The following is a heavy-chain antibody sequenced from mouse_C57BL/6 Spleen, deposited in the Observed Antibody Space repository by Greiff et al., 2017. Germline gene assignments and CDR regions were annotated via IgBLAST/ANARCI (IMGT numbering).Heavy chain of an antibody. CDR3: ARDRNYGSFAY. Sequence: EVQGVESGGGLVKPGGSLKLSCAASGFTFSSYAMSWVRQTPEKRLEWVATISDGGSYTYYPDTVKGRFTISRDNAKNNLYLQMSHLKSEYTAMXYCARDRNYGSFAYWGQGTLVTVSA. CDR2: ISDGGSYT. CDR1: GFTFSSYA. V-gene: IGHV5-4*01. J-gene: IGHJ3*01. D-gene: IGHD1-1*01.